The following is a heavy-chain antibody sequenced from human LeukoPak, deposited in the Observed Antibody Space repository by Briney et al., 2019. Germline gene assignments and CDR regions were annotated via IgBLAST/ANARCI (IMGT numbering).Heavy chain of an antibody. CDR3: AKASGITMIVVVITWFDY. CDR2: ISGSGGST. J-gene: IGHJ4*02. Sequence: PGGSLRLSCAASGFTFSSYAMSWVRQAPGKGLEWVSAISGSGGSTYYADSVKGRFTISRDNSKNTLYLQMNSLRAEDTAVYYCAKASGITMIVVVITWFDYWGQGTLVTVSS. V-gene: IGHV3-23*01. CDR1: GFTFSSYA. D-gene: IGHD3-22*01.